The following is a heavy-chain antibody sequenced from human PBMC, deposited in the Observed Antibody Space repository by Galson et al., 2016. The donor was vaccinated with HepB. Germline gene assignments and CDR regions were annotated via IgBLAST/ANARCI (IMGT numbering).Heavy chain of an antibody. J-gene: IGHJ4*02. V-gene: IGHV3-7*03. CDR2: IKEDGSEK. CDR1: GFTFSSYW. CDR3: AKGGAYDH. Sequence: SLRLSCAASGFTFSSYWMSWVRQAPGRGLGWVANIKEDGSEKYYVDSVKGRFTISRDNAKNSLYLQMNSLRAEDTAIYYCAKGGAYDHWGQGTLVTVSS.